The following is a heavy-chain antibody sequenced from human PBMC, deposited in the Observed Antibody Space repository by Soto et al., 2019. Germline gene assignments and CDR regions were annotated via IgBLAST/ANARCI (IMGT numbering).Heavy chain of an antibody. CDR2: ISGSGGST. CDR1: GFTFSSYA. J-gene: IGHJ5*02. V-gene: IGHV3-23*01. D-gene: IGHD3-22*01. Sequence: GGSLRLSCAASGFTFSSYAMSWVRQAPGKGLELVSAISGSGGSTYYADSVKGRFTISRDNSKNTLYLQMNSLRAEDTAVYYCAKDPLAVSWFDPWGQGTLVTVSS. CDR3: AKDPLAVSWFDP.